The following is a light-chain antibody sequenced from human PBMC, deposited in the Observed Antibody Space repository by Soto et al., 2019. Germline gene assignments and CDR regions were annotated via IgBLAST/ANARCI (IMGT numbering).Light chain of an antibody. CDR1: SSNIGTNA. CDR3: AAWEDSLNGYV. V-gene: IGLV1-44*01. CDR2: NNN. Sequence: QSVLTQPPSASGTPREMLTISCSGGSSNIGTNAVNWYQQLPGTAPKLLIYNNNQRPSGVPDRFSGSKSGTSASLAISGLQSEDEADYYCAAWEDSLNGYVFGNGTKVTVL. J-gene: IGLJ1*01.